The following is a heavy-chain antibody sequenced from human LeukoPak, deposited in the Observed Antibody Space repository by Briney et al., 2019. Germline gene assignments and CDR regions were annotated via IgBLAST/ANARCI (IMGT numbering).Heavy chain of an antibody. CDR3: ARQEVGIGWFIDF. D-gene: IGHD6-19*01. V-gene: IGHV3-30-3*01. CDR2: ISYDGNNK. Sequence: QPGRSLRLSCAASGFIFNNYALHWVRQAPGKGLEWVTVISYDGNNKYYADSVRGRFTISRDNSKRTLYLQMSSLRPEDTAVYYCARQEVGIGWFIDFWGQGTLVTVSS. J-gene: IGHJ4*02. CDR1: GFIFNNYA.